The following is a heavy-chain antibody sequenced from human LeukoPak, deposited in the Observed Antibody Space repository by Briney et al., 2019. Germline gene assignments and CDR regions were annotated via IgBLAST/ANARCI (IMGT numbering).Heavy chain of an antibody. D-gene: IGHD4-11*01. J-gene: IGHJ1*01. CDR2: ISGSGVST. CDR3: AKEAYSNYVHFHR. Sequence: GGSLRLSCAASGFTFSSYAMSWVRQAPGKGLEWVSAISGSGVSTYYADSVKGRFTISRDNSKNTVFLHMNSLRAEDTAVYYCAKEAYSNYVHFHRWGQGTLVTVSS. V-gene: IGHV3-23*01. CDR1: GFTFSSYA.